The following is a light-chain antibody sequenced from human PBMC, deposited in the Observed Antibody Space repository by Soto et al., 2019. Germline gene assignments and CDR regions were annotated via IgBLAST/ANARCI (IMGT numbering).Light chain of an antibody. CDR1: QSVSSY. J-gene: IGKJ4*01. V-gene: IGKV3-11*01. Sequence: EIVLPQSPDTLSLSPGERATLSCRASQSVSSYLAWYQQKPGQAPRLLIYDASNRATGIPARFSGSGSGTDFTLTISSLEPEDFAVYYCQQSSNWPLTFGGGTKVEIK. CDR2: DAS. CDR3: QQSSNWPLT.